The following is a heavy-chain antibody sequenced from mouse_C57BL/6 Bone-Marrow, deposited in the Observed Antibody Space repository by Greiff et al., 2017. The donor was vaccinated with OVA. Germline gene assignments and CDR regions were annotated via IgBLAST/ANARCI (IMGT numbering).Heavy chain of an antibody. J-gene: IGHJ3*01. CDR2: IDPSDSYT. CDR1: GYTFTSYW. D-gene: IGHD2-1*01. V-gene: IGHV1-69*01. CDR3: ARGVYYGNYVLAY. Sequence: QVQLQQPGAELVMPGASVKLSCKASGYTFTSYWMHWVKQRPGQGLEWIGEIDPSDSYTNYNQKFKGKSTLTVDKSSSTAYMQLSSLTSEDSAVYYCARGVYYGNYVLAYWGQGTLVTVSA.